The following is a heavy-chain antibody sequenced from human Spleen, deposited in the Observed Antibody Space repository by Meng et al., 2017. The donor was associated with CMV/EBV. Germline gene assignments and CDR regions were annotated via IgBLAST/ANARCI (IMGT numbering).Heavy chain of an antibody. D-gene: IGHD4-17*01. J-gene: IGHJ4*02. CDR1: GVAISGSTNY. Sequence: CTVSGVAISGSTNYRGWIRQPPGKGLEWFGSISNSGGTYYNPSLKSRVTISVDTSKNQFSVKLSSVTAADTPVYYCARHKDYETDYWGQGTLVTVSS. CDR2: ISNSGGT. V-gene: IGHV4-39*01. CDR3: ARHKDYETDY.